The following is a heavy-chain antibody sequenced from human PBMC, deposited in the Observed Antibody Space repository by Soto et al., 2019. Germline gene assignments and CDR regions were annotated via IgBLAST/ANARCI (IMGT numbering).Heavy chain of an antibody. CDR2: IKSKTSGETT. J-gene: IGHJ4*02. V-gene: IGHV3-15*01. CDR3: VIDISSSGVGELDY. D-gene: IGHD5-12*01. CDR1: GSTFNSAW. Sequence: EVHMVESGGGLVKPGGSLRLSCAASGSTFNSAWLTWVRQAPGKGLEWVARIKSKTSGETTDYAAPVKGRFIISRDDSKSTVYLQMNSLNTEDTAIYHFVIDISSSGVGELDYWGQGTLVTVSS.